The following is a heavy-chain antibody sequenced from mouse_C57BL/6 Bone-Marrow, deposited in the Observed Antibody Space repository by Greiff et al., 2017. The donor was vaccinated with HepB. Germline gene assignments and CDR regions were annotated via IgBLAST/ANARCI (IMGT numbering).Heavy chain of an antibody. V-gene: IGHV1-19*01. D-gene: IGHD1-1*01. CDR3: ARSTTVVSDY. CDR1: GYTFTDYY. CDR2: INPYNGGT. J-gene: IGHJ2*01. Sequence: VQLKQSGPVLVKPGASVKMSCKASGYTFTDYYMNWVKQSHGKSLEWIGVINPYNGGTSYNQKFKGKATLTVDKSSSTAYMELNSLTSEDSAVYYCARSTTVVSDYWGQGTTLTVSS.